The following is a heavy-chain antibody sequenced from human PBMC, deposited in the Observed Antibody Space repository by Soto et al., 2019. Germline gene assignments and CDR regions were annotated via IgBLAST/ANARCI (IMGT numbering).Heavy chain of an antibody. CDR2: IWYDGSNK. Sequence: QVQLVESGGGVVQPGRSLRLSCAASGFTFSSYGMHWVRQAPGKGLEWVAVIWYDGSNKYYADSVKGRFTISRDNSKNTLYLQMNSLRAEDTAVYYCAKGDGGDYYYYYGMDVWGQGTTVTVSS. J-gene: IGHJ6*02. CDR1: GFTFSSYG. CDR3: AKGDGGDYYYYYGMDV. V-gene: IGHV3-33*06. D-gene: IGHD3-10*01.